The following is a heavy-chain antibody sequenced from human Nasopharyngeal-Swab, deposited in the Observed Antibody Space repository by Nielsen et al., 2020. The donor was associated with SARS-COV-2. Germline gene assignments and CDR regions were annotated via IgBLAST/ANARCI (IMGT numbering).Heavy chain of an antibody. CDR1: GFTFDDYA. CDR2: ISWNSGSI. V-gene: IGHV3-9*01. CDR3: AKDQGWAVAFDY. J-gene: IGHJ4*02. D-gene: IGHD6-19*01. Sequence: GGSLRLSCAASGFTFDDYAMHWVRQAPGKGLEWVSGISWNSGSIGYADSVKGRFTISRDNAKNSLYLQMNSLRAEDTALYYCAKDQGWAVAFDYWGQGTLVTVSS.